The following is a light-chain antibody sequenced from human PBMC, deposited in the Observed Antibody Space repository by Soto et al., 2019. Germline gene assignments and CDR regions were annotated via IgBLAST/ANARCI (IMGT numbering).Light chain of an antibody. J-gene: IGLJ3*02. CDR1: SSDVGGYNY. CDR2: EVS. Sequence: QSALTQPASVSGSPGQSITISCTGTSSDVGGYNYVSWYQQHPGKAPKLMIYEVSNRPSGVSNRFSGSKSGNTASLTISGLQADDEADYYCSSYTNSDTWVFGGGTKLTVL. CDR3: SSYTNSDTWV. V-gene: IGLV2-14*01.